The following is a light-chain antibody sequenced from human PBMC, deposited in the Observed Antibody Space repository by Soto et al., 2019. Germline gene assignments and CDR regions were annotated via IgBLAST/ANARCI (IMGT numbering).Light chain of an antibody. CDR2: GAS. CDR3: QHHSDSPGA. Sequence: EIVMTQSPATLSVSPGERVTLSCRASQSVSSNLAWYQQKPGQAPRLLIYGASSRATGIPDRFSGSGSGTDFTLTISSLESEDSAVYFCQHHSDSPGAFGQGTKVDI. CDR1: QSVSSN. V-gene: IGKV3D-15*02. J-gene: IGKJ1*01.